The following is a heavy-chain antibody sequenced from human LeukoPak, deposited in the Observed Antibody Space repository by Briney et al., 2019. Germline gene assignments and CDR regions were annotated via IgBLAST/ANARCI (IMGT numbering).Heavy chain of an antibody. D-gene: IGHD6-13*01. CDR3: ARDAPQVPAAGVLAS. Sequence: PGGSLRLSCAASGFTVSDNYMSWVRQAPGKGLEWVSVMYSRGGTYYADSVKGRFTFSRDISKNTLYLQMNGLRTEDTAMYYCARDAPQVPAAGVLASWGQGTLVTVSS. J-gene: IGHJ5*02. CDR1: GFTVSDNY. CDR2: MYSRGGT. V-gene: IGHV3-53*01.